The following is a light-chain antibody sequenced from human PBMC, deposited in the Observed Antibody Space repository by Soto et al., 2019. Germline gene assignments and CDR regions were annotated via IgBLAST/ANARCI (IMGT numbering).Light chain of an antibody. CDR2: GAS. V-gene: IGKV3-11*01. J-gene: IGKJ1*01. CDR3: QQRSNWPRT. Sequence: EIVMRQSPATLSVSPGERASLSCRASQSVSSNLSWYQQTPGQAPRLLIYGASNRATGIPARFSGSGSGTDFTLTISSLEPEDFAVYYCQQRSNWPRTFGQGTKVDI. CDR1: QSVSSN.